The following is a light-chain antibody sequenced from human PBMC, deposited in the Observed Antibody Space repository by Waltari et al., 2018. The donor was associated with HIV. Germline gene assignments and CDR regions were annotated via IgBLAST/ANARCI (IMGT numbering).Light chain of an antibody. CDR2: DVS. J-gene: IGLJ3*02. CDR1: SSDLGGYNS. Sequence: QSALTQPRSVSGSPGQSVTISCTGTSSDLGGYNSVSWYQQHPGKAPKLMIYDVSKRPSGVPDRFSGSKSGNTASLTISGLQAEDEADYYCCSYAGSYSCWVFGGGTKLTVL. CDR3: CSYAGSYSCWV. V-gene: IGLV2-11*01.